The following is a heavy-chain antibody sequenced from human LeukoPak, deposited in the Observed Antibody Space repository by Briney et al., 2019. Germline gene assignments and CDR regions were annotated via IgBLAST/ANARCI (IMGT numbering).Heavy chain of an antibody. CDR1: GFTFDDYG. D-gene: IGHD3-10*01. V-gene: IGHV3-7*01. Sequence: GGSLRLSCAASGFTFDDYGMSWVRQAPGKGLEWVANIKQDGSEKYYVDSVKGRFTISRDNAKNSLYLQMNSLRAEDTAVYYCASRSMVRGVIGGYFDYWGQGTLVTVSS. CDR3: ASRSMVRGVIGGYFDY. CDR2: IKQDGSEK. J-gene: IGHJ4*02.